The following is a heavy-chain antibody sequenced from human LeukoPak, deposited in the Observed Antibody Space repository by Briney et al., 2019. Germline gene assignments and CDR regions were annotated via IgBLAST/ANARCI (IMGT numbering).Heavy chain of an antibody. CDR2: IWYDGSQE. Sequence: PGGSLRLSCVASGFSFRGYGMHWVRQAPGKGLEWVALIWYDGSQEYYADPVKGRFTISRDNSKNTVSLQMNSLGGEDTAVYYCARGRGDYTDHYYMDVWGKGATVTVSS. CDR3: ARGRGDYTDHYYMDV. D-gene: IGHD4-17*01. CDR1: GFSFRGYG. J-gene: IGHJ6*03. V-gene: IGHV3-33*01.